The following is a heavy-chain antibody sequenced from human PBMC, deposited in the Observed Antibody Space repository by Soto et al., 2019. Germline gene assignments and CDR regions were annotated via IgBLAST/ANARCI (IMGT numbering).Heavy chain of an antibody. J-gene: IGHJ3*01. D-gene: IGHD4-17*01. Sequence: QITLKESGPTLVKPTQTLTLTCTFSGFSLSTNGVAVGWIRQPPGKALEWIALIYWDDDKRYSPSLKSRLTITKDTSKSQVVLTMTNMDPVDTATYYCAHRRRYGDRLGFDLWGQGTMVTVSS. CDR3: AHRRRYGDRLGFDL. CDR2: IYWDDDK. CDR1: GFSLSTNGVA. V-gene: IGHV2-5*02.